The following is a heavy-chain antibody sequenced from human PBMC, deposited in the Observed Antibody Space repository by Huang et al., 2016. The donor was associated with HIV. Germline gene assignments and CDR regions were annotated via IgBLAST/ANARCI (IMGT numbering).Heavy chain of an antibody. V-gene: IGHV3-30-3*01. J-gene: IGHJ6*03. CDR2: ISYDGSNK. CDR3: ARRAVAGIYYYYYMDV. Sequence: QVQLVESGGGVVQPGRSLRLSCAASGFTFSNYAMHWVRQAPGKGLGWVAVISYDGSNKYYTDSVKVRFTSSRDNSKNALYLQMNSLRAEDTAVYYCARRAVAGIYYYYYMDVWGKGTTVTVSS. D-gene: IGHD6-19*01. CDR1: GFTFSNYA.